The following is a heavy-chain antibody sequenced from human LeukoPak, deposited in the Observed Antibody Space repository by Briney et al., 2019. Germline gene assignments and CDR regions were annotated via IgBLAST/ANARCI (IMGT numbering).Heavy chain of an antibody. CDR3: AKADSSGWYYFDY. D-gene: IGHD6-19*01. CDR1: GFTFSSYA. V-gene: IGHV3-23*01. J-gene: IGHJ4*02. Sequence: GGSLRLSCAASGFTFSSYAMSWVRQAPGKGLEWVSAISGSGGSTYYADSVKGRFTISRDNTKNTLYLQMNSLRAEDTAVYYCAKADSSGWYYFDYWGQGTLVTVSS. CDR2: ISGSGGST.